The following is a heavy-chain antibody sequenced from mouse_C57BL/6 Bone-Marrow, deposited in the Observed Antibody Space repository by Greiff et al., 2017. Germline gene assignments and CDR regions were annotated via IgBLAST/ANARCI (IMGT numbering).Heavy chain of an antibody. Sequence: QVQLQQPGAELVKPGASVKMSCKASGYTFTSYWITWVKQRPGQGLEWIGDIYPGSGSTNYNEKFKSKATLTVDTSSSTAYMQLTSLTSEDSAVYYCSRFTITTVSPLDYWGQGTTLTVSS. J-gene: IGHJ2*01. CDR3: SRFTITTVSPLDY. D-gene: IGHD1-1*01. CDR2: IYPGSGST. CDR1: GYTFTSYW. V-gene: IGHV1-55*01.